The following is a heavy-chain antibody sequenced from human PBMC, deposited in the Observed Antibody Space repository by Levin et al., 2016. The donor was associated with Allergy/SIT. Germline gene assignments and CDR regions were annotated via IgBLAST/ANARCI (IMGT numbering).Heavy chain of an antibody. CDR1: GGSFSGYY. CDR2: INHSGST. Sequence: SETLSLTCAVYGGSFSGYYWSWIRQPPGKGLEWIGEINHSGSTNYNPSLKSRVTISVDTSKNQFSLKLSSVTAADTAVYYCATGYSSRPYYYYGMDVWGQGTTVTVSS. CDR3: ATGYSSRPYYYYGMDV. J-gene: IGHJ6*02. D-gene: IGHD6-13*01. V-gene: IGHV4-34*01.